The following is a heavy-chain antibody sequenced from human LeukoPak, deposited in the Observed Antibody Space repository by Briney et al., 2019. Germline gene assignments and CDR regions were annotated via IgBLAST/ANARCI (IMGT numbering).Heavy chain of an antibody. CDR2: IIPIFGTA. Sequence: SVKVSCKASGGTFSSYAISWVRQAPGQGLEWMGGIIPIFGTANYAQKFKGRVTITADESTSTAYMELSSLRSEDTAVYYCARETEGHTRGWHHDAFDIWGQGTMVTVSS. J-gene: IGHJ3*02. CDR3: ARETEGHTRGWHHDAFDI. D-gene: IGHD6-19*01. V-gene: IGHV1-69*13. CDR1: GGTFSSYA.